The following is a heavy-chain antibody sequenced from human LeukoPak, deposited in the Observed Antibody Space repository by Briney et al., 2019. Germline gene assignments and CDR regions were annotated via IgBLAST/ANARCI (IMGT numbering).Heavy chain of an antibody. CDR3: ATTLSDYDSSGYLGAFDI. J-gene: IGHJ3*02. D-gene: IGHD3-22*01. V-gene: IGHV1-24*01. Sequence: ASVKVSCKVSGYTLTELSMHWVRQAPGKGLEWMGGFDPEDGETIYAQKFQGRVTMTEDTSTDTAYMELSSLRSEDTAVYYCATTLSDYDSSGYLGAFDIWGQGTMVAVSS. CDR2: FDPEDGET. CDR1: GYTLTELS.